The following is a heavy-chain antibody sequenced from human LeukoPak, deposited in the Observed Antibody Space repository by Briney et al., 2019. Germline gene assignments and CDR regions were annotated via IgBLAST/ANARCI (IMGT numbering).Heavy chain of an antibody. CDR3: ARAKYRYCSSTSCYGYFDY. CDR2: ISSSSSYI. Sequence: GGSLRLSCAASGFTFSSYSKNWVRQAPGKGLEWVSSISSSSSYIYYADSVKGRFTISRDNAKNSLYLQMNSLRAEDTAVYYCARAKYRYCSSTSCYGYFDYWGQGTLVTVSS. V-gene: IGHV3-21*01. J-gene: IGHJ4*02. CDR1: GFTFSSYS. D-gene: IGHD2-2*01.